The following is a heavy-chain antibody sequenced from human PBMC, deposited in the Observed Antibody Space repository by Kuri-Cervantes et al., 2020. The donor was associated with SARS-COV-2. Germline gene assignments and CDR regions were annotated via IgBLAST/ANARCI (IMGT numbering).Heavy chain of an antibody. J-gene: IGHJ1*01. CDR3: ARGSTYYDFWSGYYTGEYFQH. CDR2: IKQDGSEK. Sequence: GGFLRLSFPASGLTFSTSWMSWVRQAPGKGLDWVANIKQDGSEKHYVDSVKGRFTISRDNAKNSLYLQMNSLRAEDTAVYYCARGSTYYDFWSGYYTGEYFQHWGQGTLVTVSS. CDR1: GLTFSTSW. V-gene: IGHV3-7*01. D-gene: IGHD3-3*01.